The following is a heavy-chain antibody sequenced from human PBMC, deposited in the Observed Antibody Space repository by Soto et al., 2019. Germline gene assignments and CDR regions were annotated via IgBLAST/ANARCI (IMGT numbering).Heavy chain of an antibody. V-gene: IGHV1-69*06. CDR2: IIPIFGTA. J-gene: IGHJ4*02. CDR1: GGTFSSYA. Sequence: SVKVSCKASGGTFSSYAISWVRQAPGQGLEWMGGIIPIFGTANYAQKFQGRVTITADKSTSTAYMELSSLRSEDTAVYYCAKGAAAGGPTGYWGQGTLVTVSS. D-gene: IGHD6-13*01. CDR3: AKGAAAGGPTGY.